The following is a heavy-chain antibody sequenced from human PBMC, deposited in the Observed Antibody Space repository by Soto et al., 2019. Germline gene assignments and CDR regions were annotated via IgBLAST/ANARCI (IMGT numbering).Heavy chain of an antibody. CDR1: GFTFSSYW. V-gene: IGHV3-7*01. CDR3: ARDREGARPRWFDR. CDR2: IKQDGSEK. D-gene: IGHD6-6*01. J-gene: IGHJ5*02. Sequence: GGSLSLSCAAFGFTFSSYWVSGVRQAPGKGLEWVANIKQDGSEKYYVDSVKGRFTISRDNAKNSLYLQMNSLRAEDTAVYYCARDREGARPRWFDRWGQGT.